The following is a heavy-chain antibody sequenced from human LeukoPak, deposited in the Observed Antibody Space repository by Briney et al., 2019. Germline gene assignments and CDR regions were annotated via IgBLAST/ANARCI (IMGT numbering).Heavy chain of an antibody. CDR1: GGAISSGSYY. D-gene: IGHD2-21*02. CDR3: ASGYCGGACQSGGVDM. J-gene: IGHJ3*02. CDR2: MYYTGST. V-gene: IGHV4-39*07. Sequence: PSETLSLTCIVSGGAISSGSYYWGWIRQPPGKGLEWIGSMYYTGSTYYNPSLKSRVTISVDTSKNQFSLKLSSVTAADTAVYYCASGYCGGACQSGGVDMWGQGTMVTVSS.